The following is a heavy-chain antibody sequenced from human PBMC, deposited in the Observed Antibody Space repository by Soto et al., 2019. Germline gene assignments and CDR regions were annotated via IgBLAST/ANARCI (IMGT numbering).Heavy chain of an antibody. D-gene: IGHD1-1*01. V-gene: IGHV4-59*12. CDR1: GGSISSYY. CDR2: IYYSGST. J-gene: IGHJ5*02. CDR3: STGSDAYKGGRT. Sequence: SETLSLTCTVSGGSISSYYWSWIRQPLGKGLEWIGYIYYSGSTNYNPSLKSRVTISVDTSKKHFSLNLISVTAADTGEYYCSTGSDAYKGGRTWGQGTLVTVSS.